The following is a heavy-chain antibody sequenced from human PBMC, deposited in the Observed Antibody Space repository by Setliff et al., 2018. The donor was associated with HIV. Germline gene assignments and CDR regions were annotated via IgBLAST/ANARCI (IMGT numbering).Heavy chain of an antibody. CDR2: IYYSGST. D-gene: IGHD3-10*01. J-gene: IGHJ5*02. Sequence: SETLSLTCSRRVSGGSISSGSYYWSWIRQPPGKGLEWIGSIYYSGSTYYNPSLKSRVTISVDTSKNQFSLKLSSVTAADTAVYYCATYADRESNRFDPWGQGILVTVSS. CDR3: ATYADRESNRFDP. V-gene: IGHV4-39*01. CDR1: GGSISSGSYY.